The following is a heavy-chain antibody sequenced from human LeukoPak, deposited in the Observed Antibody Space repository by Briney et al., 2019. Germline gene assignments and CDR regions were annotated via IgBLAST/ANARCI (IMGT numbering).Heavy chain of an antibody. V-gene: IGHV3-30*02. CDR2: IRYDGSNK. J-gene: IGHJ5*02. CDR3: AKDSIRAMVNWLDP. CDR1: GFTFSSYG. Sequence: GGSLSLSCGASGFTFSSYGMHWVRQAPGKGLEWVAFIRYDGSNKYYADSVKGRFTISRDNSKNTLYLQMNSLRAEDTAVYYCAKDSIRAMVNWLDPWGQGTLVTVSS. D-gene: IGHD5-18*01.